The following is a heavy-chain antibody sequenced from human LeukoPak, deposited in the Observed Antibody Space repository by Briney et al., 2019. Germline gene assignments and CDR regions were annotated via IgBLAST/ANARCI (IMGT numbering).Heavy chain of an antibody. CDR3: ARVGYYDSSGYYWD. D-gene: IGHD3-22*01. J-gene: IGHJ4*02. V-gene: IGHV4-61*02. Sequence: SETLSLTCTVSGGSISSGSYYWSWIRRPAGKGLEWIGRIYTSGSTNYNPSLKSRVTISVDTSKNQFSLKLSSVTAADTAVYYCARVGYYDSSGYYWDWGQGTLVTVSS. CDR2: IYTSGST. CDR1: GGSISSGSYY.